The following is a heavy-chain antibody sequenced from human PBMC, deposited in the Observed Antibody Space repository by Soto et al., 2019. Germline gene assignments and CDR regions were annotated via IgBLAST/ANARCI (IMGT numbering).Heavy chain of an antibody. V-gene: IGHV3-74*01. CDR2: INTDGSGT. CDR3: ARYIYDGYDSSGLDH. CDR1: GSPFTGDC. Sequence: PGGSLRPPCAAPGSPFTGDCMSWVRQAPGKGLVWVSRINTDGSGTTYADSLKGRFTISRDNAKNTLSLQMNSLRAEDTAVYYCARYIYDGYDSSGLDHWGQGTLVTVSS. J-gene: IGHJ4*02. D-gene: IGHD3-22*01.